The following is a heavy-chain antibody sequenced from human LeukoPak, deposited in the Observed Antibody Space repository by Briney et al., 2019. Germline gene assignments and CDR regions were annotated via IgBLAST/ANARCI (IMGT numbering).Heavy chain of an antibody. CDR1: GITFSSYE. V-gene: IGHV3-48*03. Sequence: GGSLRLSCAASGITFSSYEMNWVRQAPGKGLEWVSYISSSGSTIYYADSVKGRFTISRDNAKNSLYLQMNSLRAEDTAVYYCARSLPSEYYYYGMDVWGQGTTVTVSS. J-gene: IGHJ6*02. CDR3: ARSLPSEYYYYGMDV. CDR2: ISSSGSTI.